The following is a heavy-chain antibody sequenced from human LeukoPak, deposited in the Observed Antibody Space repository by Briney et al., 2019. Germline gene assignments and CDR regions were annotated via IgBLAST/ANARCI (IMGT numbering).Heavy chain of an antibody. CDR1: GGTFSSYA. CDR3: ARDFPVTTGFDY. V-gene: IGHV1-69*05. CDR2: IIPIFGTA. J-gene: IGHJ4*02. D-gene: IGHD4-11*01. Sequence: SVKVSCKASGGTFSSYAISWVRQAPGQGLEWMGGIIPIFGTANYAQKFQGRVTITTDESTSTAYMELSSLRSEDTAVYYCARDFPVTTGFDYRGQGTLVTVSS.